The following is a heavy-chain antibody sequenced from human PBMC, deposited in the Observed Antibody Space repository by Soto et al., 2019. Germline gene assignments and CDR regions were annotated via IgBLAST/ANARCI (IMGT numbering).Heavy chain of an antibody. V-gene: IGHV1-18*01. D-gene: IGHD3-9*01. Sequence: ASVKVSCKASGYTFTSYAMYWVRQAPGQRLEWMGWINAYNGNTNYAQKLQGRVTMTTDTSTSTAYMELRSLRSDDTAVYYCARRCQSYYDILTGYYYFDYWGQGTLVTVSS. J-gene: IGHJ4*02. CDR1: GYTFTSYA. CDR3: ARRCQSYYDILTGYYYFDY. CDR2: INAYNGNT.